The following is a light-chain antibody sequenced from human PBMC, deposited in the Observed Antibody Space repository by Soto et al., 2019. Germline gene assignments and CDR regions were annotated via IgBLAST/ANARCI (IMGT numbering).Light chain of an antibody. V-gene: IGLV2-14*01. J-gene: IGLJ1*01. Sequence: QSVLTQPASVSGSPGQSITFSCTGTSSDIGGYNYVSWYQQHPGKAPKLMIYEVSNGPSGVSDRFSGSKSGNTASLTISGLQAEDEADYYCTSYTSSTTNYVFGTGTKVTVL. CDR3: TSYTSSTTNYV. CDR1: SSDIGGYNY. CDR2: EVS.